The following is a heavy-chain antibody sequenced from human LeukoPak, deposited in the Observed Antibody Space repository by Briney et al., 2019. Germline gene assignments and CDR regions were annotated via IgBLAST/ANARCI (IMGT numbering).Heavy chain of an antibody. D-gene: IGHD6-19*01. CDR1: GFHFFSYG. J-gene: IGHJ4*02. V-gene: IGHV1-18*01. CDR2: ISAYNGNT. Sequence: APGKVSLQGFGFHFFSYGISWVRPAPGPRVEWVGWISAYNGNTNYAQKLQGRVTMTTDTSTSTAYMELRSLRSDDTAVYYCARDQWLVQGYFDYWGQGTLVTVSS. CDR3: ARDQWLVQGYFDY.